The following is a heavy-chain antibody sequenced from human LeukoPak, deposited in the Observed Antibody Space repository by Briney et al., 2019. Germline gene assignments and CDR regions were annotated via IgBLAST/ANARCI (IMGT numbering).Heavy chain of an antibody. CDR2: IGGSGGST. CDR3: AKDFGNCINGVCYGTPFDY. V-gene: IGHV3-23*01. D-gene: IGHD2-8*01. Sequence: PGGSLRLSCAASGFSFSSYAMSWVRQAAGKGLEWVSGIGGSGGSTYYADSVKGRFTISRDNSKNTLYPQMNSLRAEDTAVYYCAKDFGNCINGVCYGTPFDYWGQGTLVTVSS. J-gene: IGHJ4*02. CDR1: GFSFSSYA.